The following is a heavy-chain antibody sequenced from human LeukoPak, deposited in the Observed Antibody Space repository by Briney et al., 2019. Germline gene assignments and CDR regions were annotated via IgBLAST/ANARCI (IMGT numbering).Heavy chain of an antibody. Sequence: GGSLRLSCAASGFTFSNSGMHWVRQAPGKGLEWVTFIRSDGSDTYYADAVKGRFTISRDNSKNTLYLQLTSLRPEDTAIYYCARDKANTALDYWGQGALVTVSS. CDR1: GFTFSNSG. J-gene: IGHJ4*02. D-gene: IGHD2-21*02. V-gene: IGHV3-30*02. CDR3: ARDKANTALDY. CDR2: IRSDGSDT.